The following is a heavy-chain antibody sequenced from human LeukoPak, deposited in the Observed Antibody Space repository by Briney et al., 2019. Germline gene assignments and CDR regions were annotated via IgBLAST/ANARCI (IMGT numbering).Heavy chain of an antibody. J-gene: IGHJ6*02. CDR3: ARVGGTNYHYYGMDV. V-gene: IGHV4-59*01. Sequence: SETLSLTCTVSGGSISSYYWSWIRQPPGKGLEWIGYIYDSGSTNYNPSLKSRVTISVDTSKNQFSLKLSSVTAADTAVYYCARVGGTNYHYYGMDVWGQGTTVTVSS. CDR2: IYDSGST. D-gene: IGHD1-1*01. CDR1: GGSISSYY.